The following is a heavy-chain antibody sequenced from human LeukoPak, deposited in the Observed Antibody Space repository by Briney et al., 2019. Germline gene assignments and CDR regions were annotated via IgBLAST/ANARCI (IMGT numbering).Heavy chain of an antibody. J-gene: IGHJ5*02. Sequence: ASVKVSCKASGYTFTGCYMHWVRQAPGQGLEWMGWINPNSGGTNYAQKFQGRATMTRDTSISTAYMELSRLRSDDTAVYYCARDIAAAGTGWFDPWGQGALVTVSS. V-gene: IGHV1-2*02. CDR3: ARDIAAAGTGWFDP. CDR2: INPNSGGT. CDR1: GYTFTGCY. D-gene: IGHD6-13*01.